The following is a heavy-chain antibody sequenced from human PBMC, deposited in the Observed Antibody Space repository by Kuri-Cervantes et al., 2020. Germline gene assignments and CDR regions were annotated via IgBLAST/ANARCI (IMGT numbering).Heavy chain of an antibody. D-gene: IGHD3-22*01. J-gene: IGHJ4*02. Sequence: GESLKISCAASGFTFSSYGMHWVRQAPGKGLEWVAVIWYDGSNKYYADSVKGRFTISRDNSKNTLYLQMNSLRAEDTAVYYCARGTIVVHQGGYWGQGTLVTVSS. CDR2: IWYDGSNK. CDR1: GFTFSSYG. CDR3: ARGTIVVHQGGY. V-gene: IGHV3-33*01.